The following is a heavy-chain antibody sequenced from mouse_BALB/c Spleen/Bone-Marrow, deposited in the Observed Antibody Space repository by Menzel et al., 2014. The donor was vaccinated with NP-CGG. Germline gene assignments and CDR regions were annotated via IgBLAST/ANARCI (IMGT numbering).Heavy chain of an antibody. V-gene: IGHV1S130*01. D-gene: IGHD2-1*01. J-gene: IGHJ1*01. CDR3: ARGKIYGNYLWYFDV. CDR1: GYTFTSSW. Sequence: QVQLKHSGSVLVRPGASVKLSCKASGYTFTSSWMHWAKQRPGQGLEWIGEIHPNSGNTNYNEKFKGKATLTVDTSSSTAYVDLSSLTSEDSAVYYCARGKIYGNYLWYFDVWGAGTTVTVSS. CDR2: IHPNSGNT.